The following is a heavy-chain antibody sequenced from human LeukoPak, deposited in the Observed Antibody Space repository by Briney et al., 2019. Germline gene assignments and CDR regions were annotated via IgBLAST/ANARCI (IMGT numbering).Heavy chain of an antibody. CDR2: MGNFGSST. J-gene: IGHJ4*02. Sequence: QPGGSLRLSCSASGFTSNNFAMHWVRQAPGKGLEYVSGMGNFGSSTYYADSVKGRFTISGDNWKNALYLQMSSLRPEHTAVYYCVKGNLWGSNWYSPDHWGQGTLVTDSS. CDR3: VKGNLWGSNWYSPDH. V-gene: IGHV3-64D*09. D-gene: IGHD3-16*01. CDR1: GFTSNNFA.